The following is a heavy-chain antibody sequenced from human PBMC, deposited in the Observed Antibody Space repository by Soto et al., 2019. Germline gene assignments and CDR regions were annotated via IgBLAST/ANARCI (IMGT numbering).Heavy chain of an antibody. D-gene: IGHD5-18*01. Sequence: GALRLSCAASGFTFSSYAMHWVRQAPGKGLEWVAVISYDGSNKYYADSVKGRFTISRDNSKNTLYLQMNSLRAEDTAVYYCARDKKQLWLHPLDYWGQGTLVTVSS. CDR1: GFTFSSYA. CDR2: ISYDGSNK. J-gene: IGHJ4*02. V-gene: IGHV3-30-3*01. CDR3: ARDKKQLWLHPLDY.